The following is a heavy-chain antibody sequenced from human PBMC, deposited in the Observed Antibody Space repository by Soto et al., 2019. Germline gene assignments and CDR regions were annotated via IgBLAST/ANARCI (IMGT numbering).Heavy chain of an antibody. J-gene: IGHJ4*02. V-gene: IGHV4-59*01. Sequence: TSETLSLTCTVSGGSISSYYWSWIRQPPGKGLEWIGYIYYSGSTNYNPSLKSRVTISVDTSKNQFSLKLSSVTAADTAVYYCASTTTLVRDPYYFDYWGQGTLVTVSS. CDR3: ASTTTLVRDPYYFDY. D-gene: IGHD1-1*01. CDR1: GGSISSYY. CDR2: IYYSGST.